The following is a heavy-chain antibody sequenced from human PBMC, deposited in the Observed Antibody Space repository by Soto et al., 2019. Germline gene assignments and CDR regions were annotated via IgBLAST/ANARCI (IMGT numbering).Heavy chain of an antibody. Sequence: ASVKVSCKASGYTFTSYYMHWVRQAPGQGLEWMGWISAYNGNTNYAQRLQGRVTMTTDTSTSTAYMELRSLRSDDTAVYYCARVGEYYDFWSGYYRAEYFQHWGQGTLVTVYS. CDR1: GYTFTSYY. D-gene: IGHD3-3*01. J-gene: IGHJ1*01. CDR3: ARVGEYYDFWSGYYRAEYFQH. CDR2: ISAYNGNT. V-gene: IGHV1-18*04.